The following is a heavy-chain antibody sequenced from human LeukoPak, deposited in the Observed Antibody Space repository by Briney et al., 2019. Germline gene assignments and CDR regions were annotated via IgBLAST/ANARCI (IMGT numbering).Heavy chain of an antibody. CDR2: IYYSGST. J-gene: IGHJ6*03. V-gene: IGHV4-39*07. CDR3: ARDSAAARLMDV. Sequence: SETLSLTCTVSGGSISSSSYYWGWIRQPPGKGLEWIGSIYYSGSTYYNPSLKSRVTISVDTSKNQFSLKLSSVTAADTAVYYCARDSAAARLMDVRGKGTTVTVSS. CDR1: GGSISSSSYY. D-gene: IGHD6-13*01.